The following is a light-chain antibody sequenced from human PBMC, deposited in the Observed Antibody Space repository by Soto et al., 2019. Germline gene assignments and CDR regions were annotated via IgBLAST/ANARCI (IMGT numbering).Light chain of an antibody. J-gene: IGLJ3*02. CDR2: EVS. V-gene: IGLV2-14*01. CDR3: ISYTSSSTWV. Sequence: QSALTQPASVSGSPGQSITISCTGTSNDVGGYNYVSWYQQHPGKVPKLMIYEVSNRPSGVSDRFSGSRSGTTAPLTISGLQAEDESVYYCISYTSSSTWVFGGGTKLTVL. CDR1: SNDVGGYNY.